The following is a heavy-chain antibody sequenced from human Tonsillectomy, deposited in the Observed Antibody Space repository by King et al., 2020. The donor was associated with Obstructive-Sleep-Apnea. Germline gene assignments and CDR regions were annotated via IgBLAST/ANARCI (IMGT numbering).Heavy chain of an antibody. D-gene: IGHD4-11*01. CDR2: ISWNSGSI. V-gene: IGHV3-9*01. CDR3: AKGLGASNDY. J-gene: IGHJ4*02. Sequence: VQLVESGGGLVQPGRSLRLSCAASGFTFDDYAMHWVRQAPGKGLEWVSGISWNSGSIDYADSVKGRFTISRDYAKNSLYLQMNSLRAEDTALNYCAKGLGASNDYWGQGTLVTVSS. CDR1: GFTFDDYA.